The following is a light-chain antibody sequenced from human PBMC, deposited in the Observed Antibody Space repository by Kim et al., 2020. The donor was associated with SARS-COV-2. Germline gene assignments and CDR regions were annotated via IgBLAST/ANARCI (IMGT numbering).Light chain of an antibody. V-gene: IGKV3-20*01. Sequence: EIVLTQSPGTPSLSPGERATLSCRASQSVSSSYLAWYQQKPGQAPRLLIYGASSRATGIPDRFSGSGSGTDFTLTISRLEPEDFAVYYCQQYGRSSLTFGGGTKVEIK. CDR2: GAS. J-gene: IGKJ4*01. CDR3: QQYGRSSLT. CDR1: QSVSSSY.